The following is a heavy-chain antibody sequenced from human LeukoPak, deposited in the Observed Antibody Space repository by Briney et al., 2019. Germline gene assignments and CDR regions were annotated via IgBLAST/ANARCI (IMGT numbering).Heavy chain of an antibody. Sequence: PETLSLTCTVSGGSISSSAYHWGWIRQPPGTGLEWIGSIQYGGSTYYNPSLKSRVTISVDTSKNQFSLKLSSVTAADTAVYYCARVGKRGSSWYFFPSAFDPWGQGTLVTVSS. CDR2: IQYGGST. V-gene: IGHV4-39*07. CDR1: GGSISSSAYH. CDR3: ARVGKRGSSWYFFPSAFDP. D-gene: IGHD6-13*01. J-gene: IGHJ5*02.